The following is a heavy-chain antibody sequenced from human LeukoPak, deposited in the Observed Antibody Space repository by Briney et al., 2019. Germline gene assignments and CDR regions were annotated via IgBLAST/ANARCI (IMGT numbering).Heavy chain of an antibody. CDR1: GGSFSGYY. V-gene: IGHV4-34*01. D-gene: IGHD3-3*01. CDR3: ARGVAGSRYYDFWSGLRAKNWFDP. Sequence: PSETPSLTCAVYGGSFSGYYWSWIRQPPGKGLEWIGEINHSGSTNYNPSLKSRVTISVDTSKNQFSLKLSSVTAADTAVYYCARGVAGSRYYDFWSGLRAKNWFDPWGQGTLVTVSS. CDR2: INHSGST. J-gene: IGHJ5*02.